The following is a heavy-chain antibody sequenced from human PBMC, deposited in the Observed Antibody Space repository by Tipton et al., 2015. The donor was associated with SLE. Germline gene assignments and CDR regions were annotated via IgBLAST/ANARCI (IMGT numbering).Heavy chain of an antibody. CDR2: IYYSGST. J-gene: IGHJ5*02. CDR1: GGSISGYY. CDR3: ARGYCSSTSCYGVWFDP. V-gene: IGHV4-59*01. D-gene: IGHD2-2*01. Sequence: LRLSCTVSGGSISGYYWSWIRQPPGKGLEWLGYIYYSGSTNYNPSLKSRVTISVDTSKNQFSLKLSSVTAADTAVYYCARGYCSSTSCYGVWFDPWGQGTLVTVSS.